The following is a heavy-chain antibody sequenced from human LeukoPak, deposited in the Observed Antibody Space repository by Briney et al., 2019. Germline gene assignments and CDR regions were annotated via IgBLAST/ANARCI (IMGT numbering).Heavy chain of an antibody. J-gene: IGHJ4*02. CDR1: GYTFTYYY. V-gene: IGHV1-2*02. CDR2: INVNSGGT. D-gene: IGHD2-2*01. CDR3: ARGRLIGVPSGTQPPHDS. Sequence: GASVKVSCKASGYTFTYYYIHWVRHAPGQGLEWMGWINVNSGGTEYAPKFQGRVTMTRDTSINTAYMELSRLTSDDSAVYYCARGRLIGVPSGTQPPHDSWGQGTRVTVSS.